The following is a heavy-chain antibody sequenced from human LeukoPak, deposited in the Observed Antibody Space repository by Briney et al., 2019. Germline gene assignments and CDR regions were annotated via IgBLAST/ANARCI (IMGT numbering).Heavy chain of an antibody. CDR1: GFTFSSYA. J-gene: IGHJ4*02. D-gene: IGHD2-15*01. CDR2: ISGSGGST. CDR3: AKGLGGYFDY. V-gene: IGHV3-23*01. Sequence: GASLRPSCAASGFTFSSYAMSWVRQAPGKGLEWVSAISGSGGSTYYADSVKGRFTISRDNSKNTLYLQMSSLRAEDTAVYYCAKGLGGYFDYWGQGTLVTVSS.